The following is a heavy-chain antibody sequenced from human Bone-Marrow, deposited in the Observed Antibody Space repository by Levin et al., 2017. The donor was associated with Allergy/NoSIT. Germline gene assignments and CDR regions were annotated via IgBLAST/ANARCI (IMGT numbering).Heavy chain of an antibody. CDR1: DVSINSRDYY. CDR3: ATICYDASGFCYVDGAPSPLFDS. J-gene: IGHJ4*01. V-gene: IGHV4-31*03. CDR2: IFYRGST. Sequence: SETLSLTCSVSDVSINSRDYYWTWIRQRPGEGLEWIGYIFYRGSTPYNPSLESRLIMSIDMSKNQFSLKLRSVTAADTAVYYCATICYDASGFCYVDGAPSPLFDSWGHGTLVTVSS. D-gene: IGHD3-22*01.